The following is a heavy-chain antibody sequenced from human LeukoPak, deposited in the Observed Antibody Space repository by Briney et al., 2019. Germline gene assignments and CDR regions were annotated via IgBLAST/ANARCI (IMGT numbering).Heavy chain of an antibody. V-gene: IGHV3-74*01. Sequence: PGGSLRLSCAASEFTFSNYWMHWVRHAPGQGLVWVSRINTDGTTTTYADSVKGRFTISRDNAKNTLYLQMNSLRAEDTAVYYCARGYSGSYSVFDCWGQGTLVTVSS. CDR2: INTDGTTT. CDR1: EFTFSNYW. CDR3: ARGYSGSYSVFDC. J-gene: IGHJ4*02. D-gene: IGHD1-26*01.